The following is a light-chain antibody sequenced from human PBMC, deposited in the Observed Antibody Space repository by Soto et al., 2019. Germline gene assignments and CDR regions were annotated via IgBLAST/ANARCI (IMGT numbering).Light chain of an antibody. V-gene: IGLV2-8*01. CDR3: SSYGGSNIPLYV. CDR1: GSDVGAYKY. CDR2: EVD. J-gene: IGLJ1*01. Sequence: QSAPAQPPSASGSPGQSLTISCAGTGSDVGAYKYVSWYQQHPGKAPKLIIYEVDKRPSGVPDRFSGSKSGNTASLTVSGLQAEDEADYYCSSYGGSNIPLYVFGTGTKVTVL.